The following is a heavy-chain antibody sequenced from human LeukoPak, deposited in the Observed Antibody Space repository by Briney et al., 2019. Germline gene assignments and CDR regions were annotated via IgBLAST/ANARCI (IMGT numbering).Heavy chain of an antibody. CDR2: IKQDGSEK. J-gene: IGHJ4*02. D-gene: IGHD3-22*01. CDR3: ARDGGNYDSSGYGFDY. V-gene: IGHV3-7*01. Sequence: PGGSLRLSCAATGFTFSSYWMSWVRQAPGKGLEWVANIKQDGSEKYYVDSVKGRFTISRDNAKNSLYLQMNSLRAEDTAVYYCARDGGNYDSSGYGFDYWGQGTLVTVSS. CDR1: GFTFSSYW.